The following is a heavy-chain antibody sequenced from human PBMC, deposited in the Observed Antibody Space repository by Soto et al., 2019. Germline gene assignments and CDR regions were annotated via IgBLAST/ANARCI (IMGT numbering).Heavy chain of an antibody. CDR3: ARCGIRRYPQTTPNWCDP. J-gene: IGHJ5*02. CDR1: GGSFSGYY. V-gene: IGHV4-34*01. Sequence: SETLSLTCAVYGGSFSGYYWSWIRQPPGKGLEWIGEINHSGSTNYNPSLKSRVTISVDTSKNQFSLKLSSVTAADTAVYYCARCGIRRYPQTTPNWCDPWGQGTLVTVSS. CDR2: INHSGST. D-gene: IGHD3-3*02.